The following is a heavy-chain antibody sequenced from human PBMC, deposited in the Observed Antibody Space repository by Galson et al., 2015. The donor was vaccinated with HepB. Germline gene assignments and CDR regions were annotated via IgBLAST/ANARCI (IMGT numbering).Heavy chain of an antibody. V-gene: IGHV3-23*01. Sequence: SLRLSCAASGFAFSSYAMSWVRQAPGKGLEWVSTISGSGATTYYADSVKGRFTISRDNSKNTLYLQMNNLRAEDTAVYYCAKNGAYGSFDYWGQGTLVIVSS. CDR1: GFAFSSYA. J-gene: IGHJ4*02. CDR2: ISGSGATT. D-gene: IGHD4-17*01. CDR3: AKNGAYGSFDY.